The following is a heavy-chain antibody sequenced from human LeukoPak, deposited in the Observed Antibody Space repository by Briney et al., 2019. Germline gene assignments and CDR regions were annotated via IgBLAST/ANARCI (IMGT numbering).Heavy chain of an antibody. Sequence: ASVKVSCKPSGYTFTGYYIHWVRQAPGQGLEWMGWINPSSGGTNYPQNFQGRVTMTRDTSLSTAYMEVSGLRSDDTAVYYCARGVVAATFYYYMGVLGKGTTVTVSS. V-gene: IGHV1-2*02. CDR3: ARGVVAATFYYYMGV. CDR2: INPSSGGT. J-gene: IGHJ6*03. D-gene: IGHD2-15*01. CDR1: GYTFTGYY.